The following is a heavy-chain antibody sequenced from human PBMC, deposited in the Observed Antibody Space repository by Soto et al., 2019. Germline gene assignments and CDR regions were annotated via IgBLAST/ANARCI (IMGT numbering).Heavy chain of an antibody. CDR1: GFTFSDYY. V-gene: IGHV3-11*05. CDR2: ISSSGSDT. Sequence: QVQLVESGGGLVKPGGCLRLSCADSGFTFSDYYMSWIRQAPGKGLEWVSYISSSGSDTNYADSVKGRFTVSRDNAKNPLYLQMNSLRAEDPAVYYCARSLRGYSGYSGYWGQGTLVTVSS. J-gene: IGHJ4*02. CDR3: ARSLRGYSGYSGY. D-gene: IGHD5-12*01.